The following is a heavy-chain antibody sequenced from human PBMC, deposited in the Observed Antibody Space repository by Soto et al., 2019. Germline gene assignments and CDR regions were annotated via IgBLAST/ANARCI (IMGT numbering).Heavy chain of an antibody. CDR2: IDPNSGGT. D-gene: IGHD3-10*01. Sequence: ASVKVSCKASGYTFTGYFIHWVRQGPGQGLEWMGWIDPNSGGTNFAQRFQGRVTMSRDTSISTAYMELSRLRSDDTAVYYCARSYGSGRYYRPPYYFDYWGQGTLVTVSS. CDR3: ARSYGSGRYYRPPYYFDY. CDR1: GYTFTGYF. J-gene: IGHJ4*02. V-gene: IGHV1-2*02.